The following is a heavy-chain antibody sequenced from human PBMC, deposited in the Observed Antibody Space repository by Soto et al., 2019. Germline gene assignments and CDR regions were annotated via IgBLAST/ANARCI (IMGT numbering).Heavy chain of an antibody. CDR2: ISWNSGNI. J-gene: IGHJ4*02. CDR3: VRSKGGYSYGSPFDY. Sequence: GGSLRLSCAASGFTFDDYAMYWVRQVLGKGLEWVSSISWNSGNIGYADSVKGRFTTSRDNAENSLYLQMNSLRPEDTALYYCVRSKGGYSYGSPFDYWGQGT. V-gene: IGHV3-9*01. D-gene: IGHD5-18*01. CDR1: GFTFDDYA.